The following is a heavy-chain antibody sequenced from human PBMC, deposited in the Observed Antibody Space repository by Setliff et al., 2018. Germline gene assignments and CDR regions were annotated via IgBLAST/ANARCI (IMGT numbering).Heavy chain of an antibody. D-gene: IGHD1-26*01. V-gene: IGHV1-18*01. CDR1: GYTFAKYG. Sequence: ASVKVSCKAFGYTFAKYGTSWVRQAPGQGLEWMGWISGYNGYTVYAQKLQGRVTLTKDTSTNTKYMELRSLGSDDTAVYYCARDSHQWDPLYFDSWGQGTLVTVSS. CDR3: ARDSHQWDPLYFDS. J-gene: IGHJ4*02. CDR2: ISGYNGYT.